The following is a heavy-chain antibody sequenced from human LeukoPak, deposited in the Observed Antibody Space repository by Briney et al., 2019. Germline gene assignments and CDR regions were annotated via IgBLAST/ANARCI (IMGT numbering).Heavy chain of an antibody. CDR3: ARGAEAETSPLDF. Sequence: GASVKVSCKASGFTLIGHYMHWVRQAPGQGLEWLGWINPKSGAADYAQQFRGRVTMTRDTSINTDYMEMKRVTSDDTAVYYCARGAEAETSPLDFWGQGTLVIVS. J-gene: IGHJ4*02. CDR1: GFTLIGHY. D-gene: IGHD6-13*01. V-gene: IGHV1-2*02. CDR2: INPKSGAA.